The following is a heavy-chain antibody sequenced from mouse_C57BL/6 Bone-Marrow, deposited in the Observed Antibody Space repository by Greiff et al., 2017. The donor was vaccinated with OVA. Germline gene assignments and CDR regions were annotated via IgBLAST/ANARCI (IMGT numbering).Heavy chain of an antibody. CDR1: GYTFTSYW. CDR3: ARRRPRTNRYWYFDV. Sequence: QVQLQQPGAELVMPGASVKLSCKASGYTFTSYWMHWVKQRPGQGLEWIGEIDPSDSYTNYNQKFKGKSTLTVDKSSSTAYMQLSSLTSEDSSVYYCARRRPRTNRYWYFDVWGTGTTVTVSS. J-gene: IGHJ1*03. CDR2: IDPSDSYT. D-gene: IGHD1-3*01. V-gene: IGHV1-69*01.